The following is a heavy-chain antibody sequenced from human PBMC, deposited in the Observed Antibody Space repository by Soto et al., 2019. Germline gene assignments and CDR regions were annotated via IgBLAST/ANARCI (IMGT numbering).Heavy chain of an antibody. D-gene: IGHD2-2*01. Sequence: GGPLRLSCAASGFTFSSYEMNWVRQAPGKGLEWVSYISSSGSTIYYADSVKGRFTISRDNAKNSLYLQMNSLRVEDTAVYYCARDDCSSTSCSYYWGQGTLVTVSS. CDR2: ISSSGSTI. CDR3: ARDDCSSTSCSYY. J-gene: IGHJ4*02. V-gene: IGHV3-48*03. CDR1: GFTFSSYE.